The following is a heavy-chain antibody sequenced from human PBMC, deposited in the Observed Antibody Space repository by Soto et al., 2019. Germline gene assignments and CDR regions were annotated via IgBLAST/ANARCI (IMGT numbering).Heavy chain of an antibody. J-gene: IGHJ6*02. D-gene: IGHD3-10*01. CDR1: GFIFSNYN. V-gene: IGHV3-48*02. Sequence: PGGSLRLSCAASGFIFSNYNMDWVRQAPGKGLEWVGYIRPNSRVIYYGDSVRGRFTISIDNANNSLFLQMNSLRDEDTAVYYCARDSGRGYGMHXWGQGTTVTVS. CDR3: ARDSGRGYGMHX. CDR2: IRPNSRVI.